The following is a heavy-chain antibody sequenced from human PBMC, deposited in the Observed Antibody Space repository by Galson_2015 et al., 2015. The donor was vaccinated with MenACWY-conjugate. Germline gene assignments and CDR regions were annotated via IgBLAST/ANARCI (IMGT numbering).Heavy chain of an antibody. CDR1: GFTFISSA. J-gene: IGHJ4*02. Sequence: SCKASGFTFISSAMQWVRQARGQRLEWMGIINPSGGNTNYAQKFQGRITITRDTSTSTVYMELSSLRSEDTAVYYCASGYSYSFGSGYFDYWGRGTLVTVSS. CDR2: INPSGGNT. CDR3: ASGYSYSFGSGYFDY. V-gene: IGHV1-46*03. D-gene: IGHD5-18*01.